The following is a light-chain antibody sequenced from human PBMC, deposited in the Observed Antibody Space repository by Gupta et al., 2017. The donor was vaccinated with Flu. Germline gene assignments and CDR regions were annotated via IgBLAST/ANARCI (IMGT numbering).Light chain of an antibody. CDR2: EVN. Sequence: GPYVTIPGTGTRIAIGGYNCVTWNQQTPGKAPKIIIYEVNKRPSGVPDRFSGSKSGNTASLTVSGLLAEDEADYYCCSYGGSKFFGGGTKLTVL. J-gene: IGLJ2*01. V-gene: IGLV2-8*01. CDR3: CSYGGSKF. CDR1: RIAIGGYNC.